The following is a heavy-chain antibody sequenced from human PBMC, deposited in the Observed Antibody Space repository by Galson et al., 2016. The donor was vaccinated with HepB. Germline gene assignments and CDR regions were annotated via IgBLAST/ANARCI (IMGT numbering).Heavy chain of an antibody. Sequence: SLRLSCAASGFTFVRYWMSWVRQTPGKGLELVANINEDGSEKNYVGSARGRFTISRDNAKNSVYPQMNSLRAGDTAVYYCAREQVGLDSWGQGAVVTVSS. V-gene: IGHV3-7*01. CDR2: INEDGSEK. CDR3: AREQVGLDS. J-gene: IGHJ4*02. CDR1: GFTFVRYW.